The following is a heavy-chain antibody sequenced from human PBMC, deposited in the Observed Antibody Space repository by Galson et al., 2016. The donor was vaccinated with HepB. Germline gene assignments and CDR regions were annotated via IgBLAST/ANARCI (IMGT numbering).Heavy chain of an antibody. CDR1: RFTFSRYW. CDR3: VHPLHNDGNSGMAFDI. D-gene: IGHD4-23*01. J-gene: IGHJ3*02. V-gene: IGHV3-74*01. Sequence: SLRLSCADSRFTFSRYWMHWVRQVPGKGPVWVSVISGDASDPRSASSFAFLFPLSLSPPPPPLSLRLNRLRAAATAVYSCVHPLHNDGNSGMAFDIWGQGTMVTVSS. CDR2: ISGDASDP.